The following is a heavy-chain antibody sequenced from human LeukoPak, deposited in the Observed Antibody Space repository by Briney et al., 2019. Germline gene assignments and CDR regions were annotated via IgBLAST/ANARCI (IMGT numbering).Heavy chain of an antibody. CDR1: GLASSSDA. J-gene: IGHJ4*02. CDR3: SKESTERSARSFDY. CDR2: ISHDGTVK. V-gene: IGHV3-23*03. Sequence: GGSLRLSCAVSGLASSSDAMSWGGQAPGGGGEWVAGISHDGTVKYYAGSVKGRFTISRDQAMNTLYRQMNMWRREDTCLYDCSKESTERSARSFDYWGQATLLTVSP. D-gene: IGHD2-2*01.